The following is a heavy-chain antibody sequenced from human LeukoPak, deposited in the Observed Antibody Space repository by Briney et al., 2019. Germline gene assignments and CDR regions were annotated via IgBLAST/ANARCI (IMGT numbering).Heavy chain of an antibody. V-gene: IGHV1-69*06. CDR1: GGTFSSYA. J-gene: IGHJ4*02. D-gene: IGHD6-13*01. Sequence: LVKVSCKASGGTFSSYAISWVRQAPGQGLEWMGGIIPIFGTANYAQKFQGRVTITADKSTSTAYMELSSLRSEDTAVYYCARGGIAAAGTSVDYWGQGTLVTVSS. CDR3: ARGGIAAAGTSVDY. CDR2: IIPIFGTA.